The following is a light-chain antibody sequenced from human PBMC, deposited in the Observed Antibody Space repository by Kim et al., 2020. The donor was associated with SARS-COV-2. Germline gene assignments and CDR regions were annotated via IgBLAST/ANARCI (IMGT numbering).Light chain of an antibody. CDR2: AAS. CDR1: QSISNY. CDR3: QQSYGLPLT. V-gene: IGKV1-39*01. Sequence: DIQMTQSPLSLSASVGDRVTITCRASQSISNYLNWYQQKPGKAPKLLIYAASSLQSGVPSRFSGSGSGTDFTLTISSLLPEDFATYYCQQSYGLPLTFGGGTKVDIK. J-gene: IGKJ4*01.